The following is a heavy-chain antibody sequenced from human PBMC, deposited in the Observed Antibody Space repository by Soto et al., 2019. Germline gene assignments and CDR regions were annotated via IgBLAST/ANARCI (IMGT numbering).Heavy chain of an antibody. CDR2: ISAYNGNT. V-gene: IGHV1-18*01. D-gene: IGHD1-1*01. CDR1: GYTFTNYG. J-gene: IGHJ4*02. Sequence: QVQLVQSGAEVREPGASVKVSCKASGYTFTNYGVSWVRQAPGQGLEWMGWISAYNGNTNYAQKVQGRVTMTTDTSTSTAYMDLRSLRSDDTAVYYCAREQPGREPDYWGQGTLVTVSS. CDR3: AREQPGREPDY.